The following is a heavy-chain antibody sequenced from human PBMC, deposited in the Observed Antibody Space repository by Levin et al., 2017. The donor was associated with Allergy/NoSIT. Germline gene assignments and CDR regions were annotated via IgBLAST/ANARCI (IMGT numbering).Heavy chain of an antibody. J-gene: IGHJ6*02. CDR3: ARASSWYRNYYYYYGMDV. CDR1: GGSISSYY. CDR2: IYYSGST. D-gene: IGHD6-13*01. V-gene: IGHV4-59*01. Sequence: SETLSLTCTVSGGSISSYYWSWIRQPPGKGLEWIGYIYYSGSTNYNPSLKSRVTISVDTSKNQFSLKLSSVTAADTAVYYCARASSWYRNYYYYYGMDVWGQGTTVTVSS.